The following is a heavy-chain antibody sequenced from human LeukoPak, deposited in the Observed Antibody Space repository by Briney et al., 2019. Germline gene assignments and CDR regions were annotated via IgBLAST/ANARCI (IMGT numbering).Heavy chain of an antibody. D-gene: IGHD2-21*01. V-gene: IGHV3-23*01. Sequence: GGSLRLSCVGSGFTFRSHAMSWVRQAPEKGLEFVSGIYENGGTTYYADSVKGRFSISRDNSKDTLYLQMDSLRGEDTAVYCCAKDFRIGYSAHFDYWGQGALVTVSS. CDR1: GFTFRSHA. CDR3: AKDFRIGYSAHFDY. J-gene: IGHJ4*02. CDR2: IYENGGTT.